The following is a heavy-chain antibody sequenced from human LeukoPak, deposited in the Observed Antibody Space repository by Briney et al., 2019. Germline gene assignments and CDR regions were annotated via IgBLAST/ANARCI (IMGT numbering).Heavy chain of an antibody. CDR3: ASSILYYYDSSGRPFDY. J-gene: IGHJ4*02. D-gene: IGHD3-22*01. CDR2: IYSGGST. Sequence: GGSLRLSCAASGFTVSSNYMSWVRQAPGKGLEWVSVIYSGGSTYYADSVKGRFTISRDNSKNTLYLQMNSLRAEDTAVYYCASSILYYYDSSGRPFDYWDQGTLVTVSS. V-gene: IGHV3-66*01. CDR1: GFTVSSNY.